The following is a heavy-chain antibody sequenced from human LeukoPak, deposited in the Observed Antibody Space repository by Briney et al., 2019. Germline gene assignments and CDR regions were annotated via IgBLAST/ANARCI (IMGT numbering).Heavy chain of an antibody. CDR1: GGSISSYY. Sequence: SETLSLTCTVSGGSISSYYWSWIRQPAGKGLEWIGYIYYSGSTNYNPPLKSRVTISVDTSKNQFSLKLSSVTAADTAVYYCARGLVNYDFWSGYYTETGGLDPWGQGTLVTVSS. J-gene: IGHJ5*02. CDR2: IYYSGST. D-gene: IGHD3-3*01. V-gene: IGHV4-59*01. CDR3: ARGLVNYDFWSGYYTETGGLDP.